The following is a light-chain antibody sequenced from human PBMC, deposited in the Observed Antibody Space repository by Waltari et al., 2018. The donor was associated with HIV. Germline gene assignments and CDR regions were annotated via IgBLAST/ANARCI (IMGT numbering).Light chain of an antibody. V-gene: IGLV2-23*01. CDR3: CSYAGSSTLEV. CDR1: SSDVGRYNL. Sequence: QSALTQPASVSGSPGQSITISCTGTSSDVGRYNLVSWYQQHPGKAPKLMIYEGSKPPAGVSNRFSGSKSGNTASLTISGLQAEDEADYYCCSYAGSSTLEVFGGGTKLTVL. CDR2: EGS. J-gene: IGLJ2*01.